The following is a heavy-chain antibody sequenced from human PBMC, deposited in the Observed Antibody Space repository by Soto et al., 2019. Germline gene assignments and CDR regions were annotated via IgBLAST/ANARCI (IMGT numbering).Heavy chain of an antibody. CDR3: ARIIAVAETRPYYYYYYMDV. CDR2: IYYSGST. D-gene: IGHD6-19*01. J-gene: IGHJ6*03. Sequence: QVQLQESGPGLVKPSETLSLTCTVSGGSISSYYWSWIRQPPGKGLEWIGYIYYSGSTNYNPSLKSPVTISVDTSKNQFSLKLSSVTAADTAVYYCARIIAVAETRPYYYYYYMDVWGKGTTVTVSS. CDR1: GGSISSYY. V-gene: IGHV4-59*08.